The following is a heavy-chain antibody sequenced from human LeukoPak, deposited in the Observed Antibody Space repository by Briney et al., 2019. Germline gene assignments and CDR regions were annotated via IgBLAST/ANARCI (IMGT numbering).Heavy chain of an antibody. D-gene: IGHD3-22*01. Sequence: SETLSRTCTVSGGSISSYYWSWIRQPPGKGLEWIGYIYYSGSTNYNPSLKSRVTISVDTSKNQFSLKLSSVTAADTAVYYCARHVRGWLLLKEGLGAFDIWGQGTTVTVSS. J-gene: IGHJ3*02. CDR1: GGSISSYY. CDR2: IYYSGST. V-gene: IGHV4-59*08. CDR3: ARHVRGWLLLKEGLGAFDI.